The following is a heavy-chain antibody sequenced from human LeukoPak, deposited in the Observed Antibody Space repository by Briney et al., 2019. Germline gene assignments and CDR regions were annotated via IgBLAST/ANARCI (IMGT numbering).Heavy chain of an antibody. CDR3: ARHRLHRVHYDSRGYYHDAFDI. Sequence: ASVKVSCKASGYTFTSYDINWVRQAPGQGLEWMGWISANSGSANYAQKLQGRVTMTTDTSTTTAYMELRSLRFDDTAVYYCARHRLHRVHYDSRGYYHDAFDIWGQGTMVNGSS. J-gene: IGHJ3*02. D-gene: IGHD3-22*01. CDR2: ISANSGSA. CDR1: GYTFTSYD. V-gene: IGHV1-18*01.